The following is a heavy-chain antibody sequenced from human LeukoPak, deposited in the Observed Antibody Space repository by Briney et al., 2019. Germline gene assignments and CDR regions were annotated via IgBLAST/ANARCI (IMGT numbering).Heavy chain of an antibody. J-gene: IGHJ6*02. CDR1: GYTFTSYD. CDR2: MNPNSGNT. Sequence: ASVKVSCKASGYTFTSYDINWVRQATGQGLEWMGWMNPNSGNTGYAQKFQGRVTMTRNTSISTAYMELSSLRSEDTAVYYCARGRPACGSSTSCYGYYYYGMDVWGQGTTVTVSS. V-gene: IGHV1-8*01. D-gene: IGHD2-2*01. CDR3: ARGRPACGSSTSCYGYYYYGMDV.